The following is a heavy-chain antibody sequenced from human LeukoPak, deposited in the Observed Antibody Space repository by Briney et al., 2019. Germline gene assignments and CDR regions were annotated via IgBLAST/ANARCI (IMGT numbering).Heavy chain of an antibody. J-gene: IGHJ5*01. D-gene: IGHD5-12*01. CDR3: TRAGYSRGFDS. Sequence: GGSLRLSCAASGFTFSGYWMHWVRQAPGKGLVWVSRINSDGYSITYADSVKGRFTISRDNAKNTLYLQMNSLIAEDTAVYFCTRAGYSRGFDSWRQGTLVTVSS. V-gene: IGHV3-74*03. CDR1: GFTFSGYW. CDR2: INSDGYSI.